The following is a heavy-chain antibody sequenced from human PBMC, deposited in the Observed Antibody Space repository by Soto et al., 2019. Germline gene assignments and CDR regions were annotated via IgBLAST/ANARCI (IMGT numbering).Heavy chain of an antibody. CDR3: ASSVDGTIRFDY. V-gene: IGHV6-1*01. D-gene: IGHD6-19*01. Sequence: PSRGLEWLGRTYYRSKWYNDYAVSVKSRITINPDTSKNQFSLQLNSVTPEDTAVYYCASSVDGTIRFDYWGQGTLVTVSS. CDR2: TYYRSKWYN. J-gene: IGHJ4*02.